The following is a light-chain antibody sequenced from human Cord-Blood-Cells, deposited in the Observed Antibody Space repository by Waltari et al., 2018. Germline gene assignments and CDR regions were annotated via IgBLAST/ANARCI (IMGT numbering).Light chain of an antibody. J-gene: IGLJ1*01. CDR3: CSYAGSPYV. CDR2: DVS. Sequence: QSALTKPSSVSGSPGQSVTISCTGTRSDFGGYPYVSWYLQHTGKAPKLMIYDVSKRPSGVPDRFSCSKSGNTASLTISGLQAEDEADYYCCSYAGSPYVFGTGTKVTVL. CDR1: RSDFGGYPY. V-gene: IGLV2-11*01.